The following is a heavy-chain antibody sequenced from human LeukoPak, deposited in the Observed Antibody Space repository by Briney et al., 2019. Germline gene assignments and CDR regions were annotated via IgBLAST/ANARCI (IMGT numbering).Heavy chain of an antibody. V-gene: IGHV3-48*03. D-gene: IGHD1-1*01. CDR1: GFTFSGYE. Sequence: GGSLRLSCAASGFTFSGYEMNWVRQAPGKGLEWVSHISGSGVTIHYSDSVKGRFTISRDNAKNSLSLQMNNLRVEDTAVYYCARDGVPGHTVFDYWGQGTLVTVSS. J-gene: IGHJ4*02. CDR3: ARDGVPGHTVFDY. CDR2: ISGSGVTI.